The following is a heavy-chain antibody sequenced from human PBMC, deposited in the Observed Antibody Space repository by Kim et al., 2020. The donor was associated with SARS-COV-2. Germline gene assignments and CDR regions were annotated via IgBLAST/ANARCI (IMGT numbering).Heavy chain of an antibody. CDR1: GGSISSYY. CDR3: ARETLAVAGGYYFDY. V-gene: IGHV4-59*13. CDR2: IYYSGST. D-gene: IGHD6-19*01. Sequence: SETLSLTCTVSGGSISSYYWSWIRQPPGKGLEWIGYIYYSGSTNYNPSLKSRVTISVDTSKNQFSLKLSSVTAADTAVYYCARETLAVAGGYYFDYWGQGTLVTVSS. J-gene: IGHJ4*02.